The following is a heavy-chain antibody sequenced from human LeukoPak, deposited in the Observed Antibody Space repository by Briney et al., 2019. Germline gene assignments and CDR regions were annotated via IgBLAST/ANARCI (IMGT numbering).Heavy chain of an antibody. D-gene: IGHD6-13*01. CDR3: ARDPYSNTWALDY. V-gene: IGHV1-46*01. CDR1: GYTFTSYY. J-gene: IGHJ4*02. Sequence: ASVKVSCKASGYTFTSYYMHWVRQAPGQGLEWMGIINPSGGSTTYAQKLQGRVTMTRDTSTSTVYMELSTLRSEDTAVYYCARDPYSNTWALDYWGQGTLVTVSS. CDR2: INPSGGST.